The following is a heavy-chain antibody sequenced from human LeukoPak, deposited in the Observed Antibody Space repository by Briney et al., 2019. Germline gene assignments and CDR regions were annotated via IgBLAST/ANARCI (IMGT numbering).Heavy chain of an antibody. J-gene: IGHJ6*03. V-gene: IGHV4-4*07. CDR3: AREEPLVATIRGACYYYYMDV. Sequence: SETLSLTCSVSGGSISRYYWSWIRQPAGKGLEWIGRIYSSGSTNHNPSLKSRVTMSVDTSKNQFSLKLSSVTAADTAVYYCAREEPLVATIRGACYYYYMDVWGKGTTVTVSS. D-gene: IGHD5-12*01. CDR2: IYSSGST. CDR1: GGSISRYY.